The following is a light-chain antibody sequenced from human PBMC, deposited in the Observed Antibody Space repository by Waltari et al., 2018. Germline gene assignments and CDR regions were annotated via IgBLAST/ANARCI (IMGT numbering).Light chain of an antibody. CDR1: SSDIGAYDY. V-gene: IGLV2-14*01. CDR3: SSPTTRSTQV. Sequence: QSGLTQPASVSGSPGQSITISCLRTSSDIGAYDYVSWYQQHPGKAPKLLIYDVRDRPSGGSHRFSGSKSGNAASLTISGLQAEDEATYYCSSPTTRSTQVFGSGTKVTV. J-gene: IGLJ1*01. CDR2: DVR.